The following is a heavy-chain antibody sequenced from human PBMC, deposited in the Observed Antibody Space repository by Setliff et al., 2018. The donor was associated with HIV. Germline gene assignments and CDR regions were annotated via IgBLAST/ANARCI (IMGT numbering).Heavy chain of an antibody. D-gene: IGHD6-19*01. CDR3: AAGIAVAGTDYYYYGMDV. J-gene: IGHJ6*02. CDR2: IYTSGST. V-gene: IGHV4-61*02. Sequence: SETLSLTCTVSGDSISSGSNYWSWIRQPAGKGLEWIGRIYTSGSTNYNPSLKSRVTISVDTSKNQFSLKLSSVTAADTAVYYCAAGIAVAGTDYYYYGMDVWGQGTTVTVSS. CDR1: GDSISSGSNY.